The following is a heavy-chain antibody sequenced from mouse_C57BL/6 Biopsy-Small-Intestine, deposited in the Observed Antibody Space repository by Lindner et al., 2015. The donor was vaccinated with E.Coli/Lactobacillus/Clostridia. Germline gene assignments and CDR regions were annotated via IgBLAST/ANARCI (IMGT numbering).Heavy chain of an antibody. CDR3: ARDYPWFAY. CDR1: GYSFTDYN. CDR2: INPSTGGT. D-gene: IGHD2-4*01. Sequence: VQLQESGPELVKPGASVKISCKASGYSFTDYNMNWVKQSNGKSLEWIGVINPSTGGTTYNQKFKAKATLTVDKSSSTAYMQLKSLTSEDSAVYYCARDYPWFAYWGQGTLVTVSA. J-gene: IGHJ3*01. V-gene: IGHV1-42*01.